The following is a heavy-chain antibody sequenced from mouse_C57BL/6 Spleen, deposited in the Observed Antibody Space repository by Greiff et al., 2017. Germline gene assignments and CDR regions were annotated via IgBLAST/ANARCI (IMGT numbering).Heavy chain of an antibody. CDR3: APIYDDYDGGVAY. CDR1: GFNIKDYS. V-gene: IGHV14-2*01. J-gene: IGHJ4*01. CDR2: IDPEDGET. D-gene: IGHD2-4*01. Sequence: VPLQQSGAELVKPGASVKLSCTASGFNIKDYSMHWVQQRTEQGLEWIGRIDPEDGETKYAPTFQGKATITADTSSNTAYLQISSLTSEDTAGYYCAPIYDDYDGGVAYWGQGTSVTVSS.